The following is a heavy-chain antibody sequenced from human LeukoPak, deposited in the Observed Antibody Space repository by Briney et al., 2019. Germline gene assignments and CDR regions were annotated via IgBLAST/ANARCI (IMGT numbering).Heavy chain of an antibody. Sequence: ASVKVSCKASGYTFTSSDINWVRQATGQGLEWMGWMNPNSGSSGYAQKFQARVSMTRNTSITTAYMELSSLRSEDTAVYYCARLGVDSSGYPLDYWGQGALVTVSS. CDR1: GYTFTSSD. J-gene: IGHJ4*02. CDR3: ARLGVDSSGYPLDY. D-gene: IGHD3-22*01. V-gene: IGHV1-8*01. CDR2: MNPNSGSS.